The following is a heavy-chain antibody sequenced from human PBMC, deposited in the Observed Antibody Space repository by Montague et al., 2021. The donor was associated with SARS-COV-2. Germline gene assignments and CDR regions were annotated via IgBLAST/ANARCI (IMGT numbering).Heavy chain of an antibody. Sequence: SETLSLTCAVYGGSFSDYHWTWIRQSAGKGLEWIGQIAHRGTTKYNPSLESRVTISIDTSKNQFSLKLTSVTAADTAIYYCARGAPGYWGQGTLVTVSS. D-gene: IGHD2-2*03. CDR3: ARGAPGY. CDR1: GGSFSDYH. V-gene: IGHV4-34*01. J-gene: IGHJ4*02. CDR2: IAHRGTT.